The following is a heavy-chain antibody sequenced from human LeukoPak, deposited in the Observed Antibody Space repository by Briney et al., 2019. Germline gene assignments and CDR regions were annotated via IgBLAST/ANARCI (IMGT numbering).Heavy chain of an antibody. CDR3: AAIGSLHDAFDI. CDR2: IYCSGST. Sequence: SETLSLTCTVSGGSISSYYWSWIRQPPGKGLEWIGYIYCSGSTNYNPSLKSRVTISVDTSKNQFSLKLSSVTAADTAVYYCAAIGSLHDAFDIWGQGTMVTVSS. J-gene: IGHJ3*02. V-gene: IGHV4-59*08. CDR1: GGSISSYY.